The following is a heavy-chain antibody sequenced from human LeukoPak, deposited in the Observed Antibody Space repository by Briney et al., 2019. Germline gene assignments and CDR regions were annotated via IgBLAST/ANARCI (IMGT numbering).Heavy chain of an antibody. V-gene: IGHV4-4*02. Sequence: SETLSLTRAVSGGSISSSNWWSWVRQPPGKGLEWIGEIYHSGSTNYNPSLKSRVTISVDKSKNQFSLKLSSVTAADTAVYYCARGVLLWFGELFYYYGMDVWGKGTTVTVSS. D-gene: IGHD3-10*01. CDR2: IYHSGST. J-gene: IGHJ6*04. CDR1: GGSISSSNW. CDR3: ARGVLLWFGELFYYYGMDV.